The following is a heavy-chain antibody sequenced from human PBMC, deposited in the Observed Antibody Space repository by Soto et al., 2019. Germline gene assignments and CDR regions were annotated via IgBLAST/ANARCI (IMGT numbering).Heavy chain of an antibody. D-gene: IGHD1-26*01. CDR2: ISYDGSNK. CDR3: AKEDYSGSSDY. Sequence: GGSLRLSCAASGFTFNSYGMHWVRQAPGKGLEWVAVISYDGSNKYYADSVKGRFTISRDNSKNTLYLQMNSLRAEDTAVYYCAKEDYSGSSDYWGQGTLVTVSS. CDR1: GFTFNSYG. V-gene: IGHV3-30*18. J-gene: IGHJ4*02.